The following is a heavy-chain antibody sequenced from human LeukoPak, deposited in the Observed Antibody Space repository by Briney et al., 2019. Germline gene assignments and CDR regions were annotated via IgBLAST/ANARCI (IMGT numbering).Heavy chain of an antibody. CDR3: ARHRPEVAGYYYYGMDV. CDR1: GFTFTSYP. V-gene: IGHV3-30*14. J-gene: IGHJ6*02. Sequence: SGGSLRLSCAASGFTFTSYPMHWVRQAPGKGLEWVAVISYDGSNKYYADSVKGRFTISRHNSKNTLYLQMNSLRAEDTAVYYCARHRPEVAGYYYYGMDVWGQGTTVTVSS. D-gene: IGHD6-19*01. CDR2: ISYDGSNK.